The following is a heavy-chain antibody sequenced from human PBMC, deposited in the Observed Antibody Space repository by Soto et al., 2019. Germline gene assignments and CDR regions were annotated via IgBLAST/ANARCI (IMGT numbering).Heavy chain of an antibody. Sequence: ASVKVSCKASGYTFTTYDIHWVRQATGQGLEWMGWMNPSTGNTGYAQHFLGRVTMTRDTSISTAYMELSSLRSEDTAVYYCASGRFGEWLLKYWGQGTLVTVPS. D-gene: IGHD3-3*01. CDR1: GYTFTTYD. V-gene: IGHV1-8*01. CDR2: MNPSTGNT. CDR3: ASGRFGEWLLKY. J-gene: IGHJ4*02.